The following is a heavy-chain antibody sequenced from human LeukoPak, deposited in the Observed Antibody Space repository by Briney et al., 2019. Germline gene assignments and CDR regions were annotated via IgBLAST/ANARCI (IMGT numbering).Heavy chain of an antibody. J-gene: IGHJ4*02. CDR2: IYDSGST. D-gene: IGHD3-10*01. CDR3: ARVTMVRGVNFDY. CDR1: GGSISSSSYY. V-gene: IGHV4-39*07. Sequence: ETLSLTCTVSGGSISSSSYYWGWIRQPPGKGLEWIGSIYDSGSTYHNPSLKSRVTISVDTSKNQFSLKLRSVTAADTAVYYCARVTMVRGVNFDYWGQGTLVTVSS.